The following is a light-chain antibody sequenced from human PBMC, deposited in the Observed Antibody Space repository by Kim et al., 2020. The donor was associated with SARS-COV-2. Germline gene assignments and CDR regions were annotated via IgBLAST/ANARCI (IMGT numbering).Light chain of an antibody. CDR2: GAS. CDR1: QSVSSSY. J-gene: IGKJ1*01. V-gene: IGKV3-20*01. CDR3: QQYGSSPQT. Sequence: SPGDAATLSCRASQSVSSSYLAWYQQKPGQAPRLLIYGASSRATGIPDRFSGSGSGTDFTLTISRLEPEDFAVYYCQQYGSSPQTFGQGTKVDIK.